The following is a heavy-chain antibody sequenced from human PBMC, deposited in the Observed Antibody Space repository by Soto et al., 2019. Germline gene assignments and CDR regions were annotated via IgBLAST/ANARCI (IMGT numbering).Heavy chain of an antibody. CDR3: ARTLLTYYYDSSGYRSRAYFQH. CDR2: IYYSGST. Sequence: PSETLSLTCTVSGGSISSGGYYWSWIRQHPGKGLEWIGYIYYSGSTYYNPSLKSRVTISVDTSKNQFSLKLSSVTAADTAVYYCARTLLTYYYDSSGYRSRAYFQHWGQGTLVTVSS. V-gene: IGHV4-31*03. CDR1: GGSISSGGYY. D-gene: IGHD3-22*01. J-gene: IGHJ1*01.